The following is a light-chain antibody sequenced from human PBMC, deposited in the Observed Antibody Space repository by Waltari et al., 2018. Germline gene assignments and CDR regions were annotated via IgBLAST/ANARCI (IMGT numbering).Light chain of an antibody. Sequence: QSALTQPPSASGSPGQSVTISCSGTNSDIGTYNYFSWFQQHPGRAPKLLIYEVNKRPSGVPDRFSGSKSDNRASLTVSGLQADDEAVYHCSSYAGSNTLVFGGGTKLTVL. CDR3: SSYAGSNTLV. CDR2: EVN. J-gene: IGLJ2*01. V-gene: IGLV2-8*01. CDR1: NSDIGTYNY.